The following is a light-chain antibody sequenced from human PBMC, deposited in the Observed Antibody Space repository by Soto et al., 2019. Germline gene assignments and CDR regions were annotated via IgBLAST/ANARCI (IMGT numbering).Light chain of an antibody. CDR3: QKYNSPPFT. CDR1: QGISNF. Sequence: DIQMTQSPSSLSASVGDRVTITCRASQGISNFLAWYQQKPGKVPKLLISAASTLQSGVTSRFSGSGSGTYVTLTISSMQPEDVANYYCQKYNSPPFTFGPGTKVAIQ. V-gene: IGKV1-27*01. J-gene: IGKJ3*01. CDR2: AAS.